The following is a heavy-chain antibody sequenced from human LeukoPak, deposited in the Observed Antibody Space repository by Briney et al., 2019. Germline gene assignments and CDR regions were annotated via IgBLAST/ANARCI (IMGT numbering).Heavy chain of an antibody. V-gene: IGHV4-59*08. Sequence: SETLSLTCTVSGGSISSYYGSWIRQPPGKGLEWIGYNYYSGSTNYNPSLKSRVTISVDTSKNQFSLKLSSVTAADTAVYYCARLSDYYDSSGYHYWYFDLWGRGTLVTVSS. CDR3: ARLSDYYDSSGYHYWYFDL. J-gene: IGHJ2*01. D-gene: IGHD3-22*01. CDR1: GGSISSYY. CDR2: NYYSGST.